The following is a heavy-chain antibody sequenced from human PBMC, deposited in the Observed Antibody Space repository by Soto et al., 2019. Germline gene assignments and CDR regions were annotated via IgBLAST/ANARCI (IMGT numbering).Heavy chain of an antibody. CDR3: ARNMNGYMDV. D-gene: IGHD1-1*01. V-gene: IGHV3-74*01. J-gene: IGHJ6*03. Sequence: EVQLVESGGGLVQPGGSLRLSCAASGFTFSSYWMHWVRQAPGKGLVWVSHITPDGSNTAYADSVKGRFTISRDNAKNTLYLQMNSLRAEDTAVYFCARNMNGYMDVWGKGTTVTVSS. CDR1: GFTFSSYW. CDR2: ITPDGSNT.